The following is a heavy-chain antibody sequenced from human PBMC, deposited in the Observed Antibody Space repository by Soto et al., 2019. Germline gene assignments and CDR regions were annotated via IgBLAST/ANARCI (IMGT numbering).Heavy chain of an antibody. Sequence: SGKVSCKASGGTFSSYAISWVRQAPGQGLEWMGGIIPIFGTANYAQKFQGRVTITADESTSTAYMELSSLRSDDTAVYYCARMGDVPYYYYGMDVWGQGTTVTV. V-gene: IGHV1-69*13. CDR3: ARMGDVPYYYYGMDV. J-gene: IGHJ6*02. D-gene: IGHD3-16*01. CDR2: IIPIFGTA. CDR1: GGTFSSYA.